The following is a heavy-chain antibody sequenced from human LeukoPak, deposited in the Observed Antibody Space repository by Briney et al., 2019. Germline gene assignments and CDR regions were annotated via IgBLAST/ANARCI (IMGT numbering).Heavy chain of an antibody. CDR3: AKSGGSSGWVY. Sequence: GGPLRLSCAASGFTFSSSAMSWVRQAPGKGLEWVSGISGSGGGTYYADSVKGRFTISRDNSKNTLYLQMNSLRAEDTAVYYCAKSGGSSGWVYWGQGTLVTVSS. CDR1: GFTFSSSA. J-gene: IGHJ4*02. V-gene: IGHV3-23*01. CDR2: ISGSGGGT. D-gene: IGHD6-19*01.